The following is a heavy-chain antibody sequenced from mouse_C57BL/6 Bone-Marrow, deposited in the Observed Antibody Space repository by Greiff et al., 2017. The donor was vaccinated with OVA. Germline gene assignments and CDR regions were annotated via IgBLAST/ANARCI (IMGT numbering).Heavy chain of an antibody. J-gene: IGHJ2*01. CDR2: IYPGGGYT. Sequence: QVQLQQSGAELVRPGTSVKMSCKASGYTFTNYWIGWAKQRPGHGLEWIGDIYPGGGYTNYNEKFKGKATLTADKSSSTAYMQFSSLTSEDSAIYYCARQAYYSSLYYFDYWGQGTTLTVSS. D-gene: IGHD2-5*01. V-gene: IGHV1-63*01. CDR3: ARQAYYSSLYYFDY. CDR1: GYTFTNYW.